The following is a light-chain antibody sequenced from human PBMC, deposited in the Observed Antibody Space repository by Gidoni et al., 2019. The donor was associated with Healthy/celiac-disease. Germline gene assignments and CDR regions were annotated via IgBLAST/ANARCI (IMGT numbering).Light chain of an antibody. CDR3: QQYYSTSSYT. CDR1: QSVLYSSNNKNY. Sequence: DIVMTQSPDSLAVSLGERATINCKSSQSVLYSSNNKNYLAWYQQKPGQPPKLLIYWASTLESGVPDRFSGSGSETDFTLTISSLQAEDVAVYYCQQYYSTSSYTFGQGTKLEIK. V-gene: IGKV4-1*01. J-gene: IGKJ2*01. CDR2: WAS.